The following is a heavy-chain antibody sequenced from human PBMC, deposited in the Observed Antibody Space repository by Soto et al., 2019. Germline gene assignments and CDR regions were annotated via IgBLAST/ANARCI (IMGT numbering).Heavy chain of an antibody. CDR3: ARDGGSYQGFYYYYGMDV. J-gene: IGHJ6*02. D-gene: IGHD1-26*01. CDR1: GFTFSSYA. Sequence: PGGSLRLSCAASGFTFSSYAMHWVRQAPGKGLEWVAVISYDGSNKYYADSVKGRFTISRDNSKNTLYLQMNSLRAEDTAVYYCARDGGSYQGFYYYYGMDVWGQGTTVTVSS. V-gene: IGHV3-30-3*01. CDR2: ISYDGSNK.